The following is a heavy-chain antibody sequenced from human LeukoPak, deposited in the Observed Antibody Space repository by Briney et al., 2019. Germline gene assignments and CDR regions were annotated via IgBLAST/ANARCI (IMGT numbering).Heavy chain of an antibody. CDR2: INPNSGDT. CDR3: ARPITMVRGVIIFEEGDWNGMDV. J-gene: IGHJ6*02. CDR1: GYTFTSYY. D-gene: IGHD3-10*01. V-gene: IGHV1-2*06. Sequence: GASVKVSCTASGYTFTSYYMHWVRQAPGQGLEWMGRINPNSGDTNYAQKFQGRVTMTRDTSISTAYMELSRLRSDDTAVYYCARPITMVRGVIIFEEGDWNGMDVWGQGTTVTVSS.